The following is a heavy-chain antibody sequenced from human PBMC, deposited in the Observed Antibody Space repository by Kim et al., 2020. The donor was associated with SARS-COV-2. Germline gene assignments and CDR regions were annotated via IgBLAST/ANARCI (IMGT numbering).Heavy chain of an antibody. CDR3: ARGDYNKYDALDY. Sequence: GGSLRLSCAASGFTFHDYPLYWVRQTPRQGLGWVSRISWNSVIISYADSVRGRFTVSRDNAKNSLYLQMTSLRTDDTALYYCARGDYNKYDALDYWGQGTLVTVSS. J-gene: IGHJ4*02. V-gene: IGHV3-9*01. D-gene: IGHD4-4*01. CDR2: ISWNSVII. CDR1: GFTFHDYP.